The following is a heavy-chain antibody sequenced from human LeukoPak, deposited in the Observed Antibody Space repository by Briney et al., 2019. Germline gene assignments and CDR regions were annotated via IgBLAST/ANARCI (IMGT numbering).Heavy chain of an antibody. D-gene: IGHD6-19*01. V-gene: IGHV3-23*01. Sequence: PGGSLRLSCAASGFTVSSNYMSWVRQAPGKGLEWVSTISGSGGTTYYADSVKGRFTISRDNSKNTLYVQMNSLRAEDTAVYYCAKSSSGWPLIDYWGQGTLVTVSS. CDR1: GFTVSSNY. CDR2: ISGSGGTT. CDR3: AKSSSGWPLIDY. J-gene: IGHJ4*02.